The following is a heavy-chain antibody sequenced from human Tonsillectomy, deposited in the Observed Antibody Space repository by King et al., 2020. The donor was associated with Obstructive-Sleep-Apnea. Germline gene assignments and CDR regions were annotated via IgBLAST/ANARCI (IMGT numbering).Heavy chain of an antibody. CDR2: IIPLYAST. D-gene: IGHD2-2*01. CDR1: GGTFSSYA. J-gene: IGHJ6*02. V-gene: IGHV1-69*01. Sequence: VQLVESGAEVKRPGSSVKGSCKASGGTFSSYAFIWVRRAPGQGLEWLGGIIPLYASTSNAVKVQGRVTLTADESMSTAYTELSSLRSEDTAVYYCASGVPARQYYYYGLDVWGQGTTVTVSS. CDR3: ASGVPARQYYYYGLDV.